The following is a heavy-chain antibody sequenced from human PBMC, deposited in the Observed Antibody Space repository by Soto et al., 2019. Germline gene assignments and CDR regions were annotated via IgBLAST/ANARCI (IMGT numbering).Heavy chain of an antibody. Sequence: GWSLRLSCAASGFTFSNAWMAWARRVPGGGVGWCGRIKSKTDGGTTDYAAPVKGRFTSARDDSKNALYLTMNSLKTEDTAVYYCTTVIRYCSGGSCYEVDYWGQGTLVSVCS. D-gene: IGHD2-15*01. V-gene: IGHV3-15*01. CDR1: GFTFSNAW. J-gene: IGHJ4*02. CDR3: TTVIRYCSGGSCYEVDY. CDR2: IKSKTDGGTT.